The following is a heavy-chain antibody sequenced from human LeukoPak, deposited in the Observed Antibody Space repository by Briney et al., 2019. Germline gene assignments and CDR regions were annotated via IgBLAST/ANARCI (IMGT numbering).Heavy chain of an antibody. V-gene: IGHV1-2*02. Sequence: ASVKVSCKASGYTFTGSYMHWVRQAPGQGLEWMGWINPNSGGTNYAQKFQGRVTMTRDTSISTAYMELSRLRSDDTAVYYCAKTTYYYDSSGYPQAGAFDIWGQGTMVTVSS. CDR2: INPNSGGT. CDR1: GYTFTGSY. CDR3: AKTTYYYDSSGYPQAGAFDI. J-gene: IGHJ3*02. D-gene: IGHD3-22*01.